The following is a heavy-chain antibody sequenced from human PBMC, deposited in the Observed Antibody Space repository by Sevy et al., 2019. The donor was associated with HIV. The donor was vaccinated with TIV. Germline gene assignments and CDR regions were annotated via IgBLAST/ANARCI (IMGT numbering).Heavy chain of an antibody. Sequence: GESLKISCAASGFTFSSYAMTWVRQAPGKGLEWVSAISGSGGSTYYADSVKGRFTISRDNSKNTLFLQMNSLRAEDTAVYYCAKEDKGYSSAWYDYWGQGTLVTVSS. V-gene: IGHV3-23*01. CDR1: GFTFSSYA. D-gene: IGHD6-19*01. J-gene: IGHJ4*02. CDR2: ISGSGGST. CDR3: AKEDKGYSSAWYDY.